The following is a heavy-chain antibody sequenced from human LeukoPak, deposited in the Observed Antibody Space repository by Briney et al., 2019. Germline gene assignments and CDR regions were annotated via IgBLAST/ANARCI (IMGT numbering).Heavy chain of an antibody. J-gene: IGHJ4*02. CDR1: GFTFSTYA. CDR3: ARERVDDSAIDY. CDR2: ISYDGSNK. D-gene: IGHD3-22*01. V-gene: IGHV3-30-3*01. Sequence: GGSLRLSCAASGFTFSTYAMSWVRQAPGKGLEWVAVISYDGSNKYYADSVKGRFTISRDNSKNTLYLQMNSLRAEDTAVYYCARERVDDSAIDYWGQGTLVTVSS.